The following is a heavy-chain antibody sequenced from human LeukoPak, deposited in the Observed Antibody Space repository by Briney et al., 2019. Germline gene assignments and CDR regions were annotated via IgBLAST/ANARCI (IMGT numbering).Heavy chain of an antibody. CDR1: GGSISSGSYY. CDR3: ASGHYYDSSGYYGLGY. Sequence: SQTLSLTCTVSGGSISSGSYYWSSIRQPAEKGLEWIGRIYTSGSTNYNPSLKSRVTISVDTSKNQFSLKLSSVTAADTAVYYCASGHYYDSSGYYGLGYWGQGTLVTVSS. D-gene: IGHD3-22*01. V-gene: IGHV4-61*02. CDR2: IYTSGST. J-gene: IGHJ4*02.